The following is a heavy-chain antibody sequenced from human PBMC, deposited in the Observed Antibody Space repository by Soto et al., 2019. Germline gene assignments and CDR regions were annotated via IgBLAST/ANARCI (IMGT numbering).Heavy chain of an antibody. J-gene: IGHJ4*02. CDR1: GFTFSTDS. V-gene: IGHV3-48*01. CDR2: ISTSGTTK. Sequence: GGSLRLSCVASGFTFSTDSMNWVRQAPGKGLEWVAHISTSGTTKYYADSVKCRFTISRDNSKNSLYLQMNSLRAEDMAVYYCARDLYVYLYYYDSSGYLSGFDYWGQGTLVTVSS. CDR3: ARDLYVYLYYYDSSGYLSGFDY. D-gene: IGHD3-22*01.